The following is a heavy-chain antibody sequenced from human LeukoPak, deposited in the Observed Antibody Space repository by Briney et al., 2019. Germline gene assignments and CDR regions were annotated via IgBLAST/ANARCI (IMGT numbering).Heavy chain of an antibody. Sequence: SETLCLTCTVSGGSISSYYWSWIRQPPGKGLEWIGYIYYSGSTNYNPSLKSRVTISVDTSKNQFSLKLSSVTAADTAVYYCASGGLSDRYYGMDVWGQGTTVTVSS. J-gene: IGHJ6*02. D-gene: IGHD2-15*01. CDR3: ASGGLSDRYYGMDV. CDR2: IYYSGST. V-gene: IGHV4-59*08. CDR1: GGSISSYY.